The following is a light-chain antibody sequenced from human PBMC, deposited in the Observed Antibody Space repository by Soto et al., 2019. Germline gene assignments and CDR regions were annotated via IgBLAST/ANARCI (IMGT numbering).Light chain of an antibody. V-gene: IGLV2-14*03. Sequence: QSALTQPASVSGSPGQSITISCAGTSADIGAFNYVSWYQHHPGQVPKLLIFDVSDRPSGVSTRFSASKSANTASLTISGLQADDEADYYCSSYSTSSALVFGGGTKVTVL. CDR2: DVS. CDR3: SSYSTSSALV. CDR1: SADIGAFNY. J-gene: IGLJ2*01.